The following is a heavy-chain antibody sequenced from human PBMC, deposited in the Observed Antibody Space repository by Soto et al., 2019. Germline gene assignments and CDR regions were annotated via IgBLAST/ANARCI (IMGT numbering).Heavy chain of an antibody. J-gene: IGHJ6*03. CDR3: ARDDSSWLNYYYYYMEV. V-gene: IGHV3-48*01. CDR1: GFTFSSYN. Sequence: GGSLRLSCAASGFTFSSYNMNWVRQAPGKGLEWVSYISSSSSTIYYADSVKGRFTISRDNAKSSLYLQMNSLRAEDTAVYYCARDDSSWLNYYYYYMEVWGKGTTVTVSS. CDR2: ISSSSSTI. D-gene: IGHD6-13*01.